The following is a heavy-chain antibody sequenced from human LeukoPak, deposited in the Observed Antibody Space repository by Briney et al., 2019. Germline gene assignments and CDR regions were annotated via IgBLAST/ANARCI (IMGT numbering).Heavy chain of an antibody. Sequence: SSETLSLTCTVSGYSISSGYYWGWIRQPPGKGLEWIGSIYHSGSTYYNPSLKSRVTISVDTSKNQFSLKLSSVTAADTAVYYCARVRVGAMDYWGQGTLVTVSS. J-gene: IGHJ4*02. CDR2: IYHSGST. CDR1: GYSISSGYY. D-gene: IGHD1-26*01. V-gene: IGHV4-38-2*02. CDR3: ARVRVGAMDY.